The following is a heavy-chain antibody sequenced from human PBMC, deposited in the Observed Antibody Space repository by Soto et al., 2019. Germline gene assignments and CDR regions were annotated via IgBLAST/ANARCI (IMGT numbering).Heavy chain of an antibody. Sequence: QVQLVQSGAEVKKPGASVKVSCKASGYTFSNYGISWVRQAPGQGPEWMGWISGFNGNTNYAQTLQGRVTMTTDTSTRMAYMQLRSLRSDDTAVYYCARGGSGGSAEYYQHWGQGTLVIVSS. J-gene: IGHJ1*01. D-gene: IGHD6-25*01. V-gene: IGHV1-18*01. CDR2: ISGFNGNT. CDR3: ARGGSGGSAEYYQH. CDR1: GYTFSNYG.